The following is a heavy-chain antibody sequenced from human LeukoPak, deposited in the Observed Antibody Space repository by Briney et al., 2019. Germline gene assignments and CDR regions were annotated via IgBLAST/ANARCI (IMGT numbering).Heavy chain of an antibody. D-gene: IGHD5/OR15-5a*01. V-gene: IGHV3-7*02. J-gene: IGHJ4*02. CDR1: GFTFSSYW. Sequence: PGGSLRLSCTASGFTFSSYWMNWVRQAPGKGLKWVANIKQDGSEKYYVDSVKGRFTISRDNAKKSLYLQMNSLRAEDTAVYYCAKARGSSVYEQFDYWGQGTQVTVSS. CDR2: IKQDGSEK. CDR3: AKARGSSVYEQFDY.